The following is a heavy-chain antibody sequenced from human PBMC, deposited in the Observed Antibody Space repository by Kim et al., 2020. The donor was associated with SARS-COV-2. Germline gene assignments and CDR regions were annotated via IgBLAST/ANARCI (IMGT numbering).Heavy chain of an antibody. CDR2: INAGNGDT. J-gene: IGHJ2*01. Sequence: ASVKVSCQASGYTFTIYAVHWVRQAPGQRLVWMGWINAGNGDTKYSQNFQDRVTISRDPSANAAYMELSSLRSEDTAVYYCARGGAEGWYLDLWCRGTPVTVSS. CDR3: ARGGAEGWYLDL. V-gene: IGHV1-3*01. D-gene: IGHD1-26*01. CDR1: GYTFTIYA.